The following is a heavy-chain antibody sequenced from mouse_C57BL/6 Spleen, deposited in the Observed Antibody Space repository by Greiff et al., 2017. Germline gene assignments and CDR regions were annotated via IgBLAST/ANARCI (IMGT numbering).Heavy chain of an antibody. V-gene: IGHV1-18*01. CDR1: GYTFTDYN. Sequence: EVQVVESGPELVKPGASVKIPCKASGYTFTDYNMDWVKQSHGKSLEWIGDINPNNGGTIYNQKFKGKATLTVDKSSSTAYMELRSLTSEDTAVYYCARKDYGSSPHWYFDVWGTGTTVTVSS. D-gene: IGHD1-1*01. CDR3: ARKDYGSSPHWYFDV. J-gene: IGHJ1*03. CDR2: INPNNGGT.